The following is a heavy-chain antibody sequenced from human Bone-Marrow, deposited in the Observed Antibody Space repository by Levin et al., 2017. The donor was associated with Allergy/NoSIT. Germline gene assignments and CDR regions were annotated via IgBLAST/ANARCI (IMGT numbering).Heavy chain of an antibody. CDR1: GFGFDNYA. V-gene: IGHV3-9*01. J-gene: IGHJ5*02. Sequence: SLKISCEASGFGFDNYAMHWVRQAPGKGLEWVSGISWNGGTVGYGDSVKGRFTISRDNAKNIVYLQMNSVRGEDTAVYYCAKDIALGLRGWFDPWGQGTLVTVSS. CDR2: ISWNGGTV. CDR3: AKDIALGLRGWFDP. D-gene: IGHD4-17*01.